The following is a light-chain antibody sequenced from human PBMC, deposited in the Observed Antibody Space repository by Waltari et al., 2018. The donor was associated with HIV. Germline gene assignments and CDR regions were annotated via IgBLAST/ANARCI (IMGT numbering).Light chain of an antibody. V-gene: IGKV1-NL1*01. J-gene: IGKJ1*01. CDR1: QGISNS. Sequence: DIQMTQSPSSLFASVGDRSTITCRASQGISNSLAWYQQKPGTAPKLLLFAASRLESGVPSRFSGSGSGTDYPLTINSLQPEDFATYYCQQYYITPWTFGQGTRVEIK. CDR2: AAS. CDR3: QQYYITPWT.